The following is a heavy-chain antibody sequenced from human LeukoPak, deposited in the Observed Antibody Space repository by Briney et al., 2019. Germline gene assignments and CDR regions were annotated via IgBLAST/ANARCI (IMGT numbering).Heavy chain of an antibody. Sequence: ASVKVSCKASGYTFTSYYMHWVRQAPGQGLEWMGIINPSGGSTSYAQKFQGRVTITADESTTTAYMELSSLRSEDTAVYYCARANDYTNPRGDYWGQGTLVTVSS. J-gene: IGHJ4*02. CDR3: ARANDYTNPRGDY. D-gene: IGHD4-11*01. V-gene: IGHV1-46*01. CDR1: GYTFTSYY. CDR2: INPSGGST.